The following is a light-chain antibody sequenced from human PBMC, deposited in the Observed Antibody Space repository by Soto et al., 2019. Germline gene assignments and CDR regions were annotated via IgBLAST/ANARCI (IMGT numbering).Light chain of an antibody. CDR1: RAISNY. Sequence: DIPMTQSPSSLSASVGDRVTITCRASRAISNYLAWYQHKPGKLPELLISAASSLESGVPPRFSGSGSRTDVTLTITSLQPEDVATYYCQNYYSPPFPFSPGTKVEI. CDR2: AAS. J-gene: IGKJ3*01. V-gene: IGKV1-27*01. CDR3: QNYYSPPFP.